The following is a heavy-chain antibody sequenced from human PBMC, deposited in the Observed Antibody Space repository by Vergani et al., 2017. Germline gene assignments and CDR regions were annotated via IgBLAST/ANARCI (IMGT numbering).Heavy chain of an antibody. D-gene: IGHD4-17*01. CDR1: GYTFTSYY. CDR2: INPSGGST. J-gene: IGHJ6*03. V-gene: IGHV1-46*01. Sequence: QVQLVQSGAEVKKPGASVKVSCKASGYTFTSYYMHWVRQAPGQGLEWMGIINPSGGSTSYAQKFQGRVTITADESTSTAYMELSSLRSEDTAVYYCARGYGDYGSGYYMDVWGKGTTVTVSS. CDR3: ARGYGDYGSGYYMDV.